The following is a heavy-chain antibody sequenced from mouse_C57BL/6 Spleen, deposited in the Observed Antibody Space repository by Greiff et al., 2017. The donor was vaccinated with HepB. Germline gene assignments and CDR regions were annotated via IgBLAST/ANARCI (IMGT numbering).Heavy chain of an antibody. Sequence: EVKVVESGGGLVKPGGSLKLSCAASGFTFSSYTMSWVRQTPEKRLEWVATISGGGGNTYYPDSVKGRFTISRDNAKNTLYLQMSSLRSEDTALYYCARFTGTDYFDYWGQGTTLTVSS. D-gene: IGHD4-1*01. CDR1: GFTFSSYT. J-gene: IGHJ2*01. V-gene: IGHV5-9*01. CDR2: ISGGGGNT. CDR3: ARFTGTDYFDY.